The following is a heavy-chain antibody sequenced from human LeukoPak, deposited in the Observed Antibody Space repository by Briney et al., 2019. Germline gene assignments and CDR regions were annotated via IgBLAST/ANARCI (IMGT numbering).Heavy chain of an antibody. J-gene: IGHJ3*02. D-gene: IGHD3-3*01. CDR3: ARAGGVYSDAFDI. CDR2: IYYSGST. V-gene: IGHV4-59*01. Sequence: SETLSLTCTVSGGSISSYYWSWIRQPPGKGLEWIGYIYYSGSTNYNPSLKSRVAISVDTSKNQFSPKLSSVTAADTAVYYCARAGGVYSDAFDIWGQGTMVTVSS. CDR1: GGSISSYY.